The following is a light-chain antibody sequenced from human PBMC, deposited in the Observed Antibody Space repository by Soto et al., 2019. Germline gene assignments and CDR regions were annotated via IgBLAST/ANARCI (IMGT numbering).Light chain of an antibody. V-gene: IGKV1-27*01. Sequence: DIQMTQSPSSLSASVGDRVTITCRASQVISNYLAWYQQKPGKAPNLLIYAASTLHSGVPSRFSGSGSWTDFTLTISSLQPEDVATYYCQKYNSAPRTFGQGTKVEI. CDR2: AAS. CDR3: QKYNSAPRT. CDR1: QVISNY. J-gene: IGKJ1*01.